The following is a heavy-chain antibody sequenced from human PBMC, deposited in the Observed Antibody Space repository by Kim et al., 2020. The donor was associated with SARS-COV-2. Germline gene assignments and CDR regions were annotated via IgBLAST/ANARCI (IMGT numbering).Heavy chain of an antibody. J-gene: IGHJ6*02. CDR2: ISSSSSTI. CDR1: GFTFSSYS. V-gene: IGHV3-48*02. D-gene: IGHD3-3*01. CDR3: ARDSSITIFGVVQSYYYYGMDV. Sequence: GGSLRLSCTASGFTFSSYSMNWVRQAPGKGLEWVSYISSSSSTIYYADSVKGRFSISRDNAKNSLYLQMNSLRDEDTAVYYCARDSSITIFGVVQSYYYYGMDVWGQGTTVTVSS.